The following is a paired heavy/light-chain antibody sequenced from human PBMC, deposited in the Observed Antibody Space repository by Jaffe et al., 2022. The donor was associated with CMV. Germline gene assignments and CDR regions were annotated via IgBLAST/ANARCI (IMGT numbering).Heavy chain of an antibody. CDR2: INPSNSRT. Sequence: QVQLVQSGAEVKKPGASVKVSCKASGYTFTSYYMHWVRQAPGQGLEWMGIINPSNSRTRYAQKFQGRVTMTRDTSTSTVYMELSSLRSEDTAVYYCARGYDYVWGSYRPPAGQRDWFDPWGQGTLVTVSS. D-gene: IGHD3-16*02. J-gene: IGHJ5*02. CDR3: ARGYDYVWGSYRPPAGQRDWFDP. V-gene: IGHV1-46*01. CDR1: GYTFTSYY.
Light chain of an antibody. CDR2: ANN. CDR3: QSYDSSLSGSGV. CDR1: SSNIGAGYD. J-gene: IGLJ3*02. V-gene: IGLV1-40*01. Sequence: QSVLTQPPSVSGAPGQRVTISCIGSSSNIGAGYDVHWYQQLPGTAPKLLISANNNRPSGVPDRFSGSKSGTSASLAITGLQAEDEADYYCQSYDSSLSGSGVFGGGTKLTVL.